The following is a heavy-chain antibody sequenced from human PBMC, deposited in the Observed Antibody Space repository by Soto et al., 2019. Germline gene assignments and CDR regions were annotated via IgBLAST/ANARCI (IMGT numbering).Heavy chain of an antibody. CDR2: IYYSGST. CDR3: ARVWGQQLPRGPFDY. V-gene: IGHV4-31*03. J-gene: IGHJ4*02. CDR1: GGSISSGGYY. Sequence: PSETLSLTCTVSGGSISSGGYYWSWIRQHPGKGLEWIGYIYYSGSTYYNPSLKSRVTISVDTSKNQFSLKLSSVTAADTAVYYCARVWGQQLPRGPFDYWGQGTLVTVSS. D-gene: IGHD6-13*01.